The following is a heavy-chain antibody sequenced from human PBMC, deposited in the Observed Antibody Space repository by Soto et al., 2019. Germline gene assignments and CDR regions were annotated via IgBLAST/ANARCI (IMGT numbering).Heavy chain of an antibody. Sequence: QVQLVQSGAEVKKPGASVKVSCKASGYTFTSYGISWVRQAPGQGLEWMGWISAYNGNTNYAQNLQGRVTMTTDTAPNTAYMEGRRLGSDDTAVYYWARSPGGGSSSWYEFWGQGTLVTVSS. D-gene: IGHD6-13*01. CDR3: ARSPGGGSSSWYEF. CDR1: GYTFTSYG. CDR2: ISAYNGNT. J-gene: IGHJ5*01. V-gene: IGHV1-18*01.